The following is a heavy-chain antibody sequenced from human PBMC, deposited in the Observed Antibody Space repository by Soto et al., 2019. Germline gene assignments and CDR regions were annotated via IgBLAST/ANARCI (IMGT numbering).Heavy chain of an antibody. CDR1: GFTFSSYS. Sequence: EVQLVESGGGLVQPGGSLRLSCAASGFTFSSYSMNWVRQAPGKGLEWVSYISSSSSTIYYADSVKGRFTISRENAKNSLYLQLNSLRAEDTAVYYCAGGRRIRLPAAMVYYYYYMDVWGKVTTVTVSS. D-gene: IGHD2-2*01. J-gene: IGHJ6*03. CDR3: AGGRRIRLPAAMVYYYYYMDV. CDR2: ISSSSSTI. V-gene: IGHV3-48*01.